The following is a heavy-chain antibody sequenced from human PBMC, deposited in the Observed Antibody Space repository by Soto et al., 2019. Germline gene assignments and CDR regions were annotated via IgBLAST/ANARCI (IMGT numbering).Heavy chain of an antibody. CDR2: IYQGLSI. D-gene: IGHD3-16*01. J-gene: IGHJ4*02. CDR1: SGSFSCYY. V-gene: IGHV4-34*01. Sequence: NLSETLSLTCTFYSGSFSCYYWTWIRQPPGKGLEWIGEIYQGLSIVYNPSLESRATISGDSSKNQFSLELTSVTAADTGVYYCARHGGYYFDYWGQGDLVTVSS. CDR3: ARHGGYYFDY.